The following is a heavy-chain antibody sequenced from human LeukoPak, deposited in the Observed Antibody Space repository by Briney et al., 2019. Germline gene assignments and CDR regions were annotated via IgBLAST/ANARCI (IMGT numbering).Heavy chain of an antibody. J-gene: IGHJ4*02. D-gene: IGHD4-17*01. Sequence: ASVKVSCKASGYTFTSHYMHWVRQAPGQGLEWMGIINPSAGSTSYAQQFQGRLTVTRNTSTSTVYMELSSLRSEDTAVYYCARVFGDFDVGYWGQGTLVTVSS. CDR2: INPSAGST. CDR3: ARVFGDFDVGY. CDR1: GYTFTSHY. V-gene: IGHV1-46*01.